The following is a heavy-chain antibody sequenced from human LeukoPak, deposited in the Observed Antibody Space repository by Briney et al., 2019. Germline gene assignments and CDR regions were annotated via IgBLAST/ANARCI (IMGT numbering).Heavy chain of an antibody. J-gene: IGHJ4*02. CDR1: GFTFIDYD. Sequence: GGSLRLSCAASGFTFIDYDMPWVRHVIGKGLEWVSAIGIRGDTHYSGSVKGRFTISRENAKSSLYLQMNSLRAEDTAVYYCARGGIQVSGIDEFDYWGQGTLVTVSS. CDR3: ARGGIQVSGIDEFDY. D-gene: IGHD6-19*01. CDR2: IGIRGDT. V-gene: IGHV3-13*01.